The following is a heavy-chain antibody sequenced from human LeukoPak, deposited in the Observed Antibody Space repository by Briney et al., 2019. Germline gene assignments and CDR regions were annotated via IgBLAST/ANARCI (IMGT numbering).Heavy chain of an antibody. Sequence: GGSLRLSCAASGFTFSSYGMQWVRQAPGKGLEWVAVISYDGSNKYYADSVKGRFTISRDNSKNTLYLQMNSLRAEDTAVYYCAKDGYYNPYGDYVDYWGQGTLVTVSS. CDR1: GFTFSSYG. CDR3: AKDGYYNPYGDYVDY. V-gene: IGHV3-30*18. D-gene: IGHD4-17*01. CDR2: ISYDGSNK. J-gene: IGHJ4*02.